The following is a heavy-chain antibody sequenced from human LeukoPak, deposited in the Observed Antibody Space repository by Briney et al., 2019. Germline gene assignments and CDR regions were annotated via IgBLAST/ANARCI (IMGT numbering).Heavy chain of an antibody. D-gene: IGHD6-13*01. Sequence: GESLKISCKGSGYSFTSHWIGWVRQMPGKGLEWMGIIYPGDSDTRYSPSFQGQVTISADKSISTAYLQWSSLKASDTAMYYCARHWGSSSWSYSYYYMDVWGKGATVTVSS. J-gene: IGHJ6*03. CDR2: IYPGDSDT. CDR3: ARHWGSSSWSYSYYYMDV. V-gene: IGHV5-51*01. CDR1: GYSFTSHW.